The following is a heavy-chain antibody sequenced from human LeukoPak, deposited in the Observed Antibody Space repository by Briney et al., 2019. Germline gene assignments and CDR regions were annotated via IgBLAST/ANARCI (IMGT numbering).Heavy chain of an antibody. J-gene: IGHJ4*02. CDR2: IYPGDSDT. D-gene: IGHD6-13*01. Sequence: GESLKISCKGSGYSFTSYWIGWVLQMPGKGLEWMVIIYPGDSDTRYSPSFQGQVTISADKSISTAYLQWSSLKASDTAMYYCARHLGEGYSSKLTLAPFDYWGQGTLVTVSS. V-gene: IGHV5-51*01. CDR3: ARHLGEGYSSKLTLAPFDY. CDR1: GYSFTSYW.